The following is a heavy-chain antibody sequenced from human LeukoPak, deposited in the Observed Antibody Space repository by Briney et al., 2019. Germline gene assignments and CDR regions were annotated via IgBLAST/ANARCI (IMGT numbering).Heavy chain of an antibody. V-gene: IGHV4-4*02. CDR1: GGSISSSNW. D-gene: IGHD6-13*01. CDR3: ASRIGSKAAAGTVYVY. CDR2: IYHSGST. Sequence: PSGTLSLTCAVSGGSISSSNWWSWVRQPPGKGLEWIGEIYHSGSTNYNPSLKSRVTISVDKSMNQFSLKLSSVTAADTAVYYCASRIGSKAAAGTVYVYWGQGTLVTVSS. J-gene: IGHJ4*02.